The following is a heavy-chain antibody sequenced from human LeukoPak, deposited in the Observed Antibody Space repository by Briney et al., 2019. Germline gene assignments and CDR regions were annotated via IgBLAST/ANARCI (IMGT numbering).Heavy chain of an antibody. V-gene: IGHV3-53*01. CDR1: GFTVSSNY. D-gene: IGHD3-9*01. CDR2: IYNGGRT. Sequence: GGSLRLSCAASGFTVSSNYMSWVRQAPGKGLEWLSDIYNGGRTYYADSVKGRFPISRDNSKNTPYPQMNSPRTEDTAVYYCARERSPGLGYFAGPRRLRALTRESGMDVWGKGTTVTVSS. J-gene: IGHJ6*04. CDR3: ARERSPGLGYFAGPRRLRALTRESGMDV.